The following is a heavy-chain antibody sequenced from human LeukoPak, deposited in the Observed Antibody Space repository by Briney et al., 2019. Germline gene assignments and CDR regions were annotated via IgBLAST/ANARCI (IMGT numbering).Heavy chain of an antibody. Sequence: GGSLRLSCAASGFTFSSYGMNWVRQAPGKGLEWVSSISSSSSYIYYADSVKGRFTISRDNAKNSLYLQMNSLRAEDTAVYYCARDQGSSWPFDYWGQGTLVTVSS. J-gene: IGHJ4*02. V-gene: IGHV3-21*01. CDR2: ISSSSSYI. D-gene: IGHD6-13*01. CDR3: ARDQGSSWPFDY. CDR1: GFTFSSYG.